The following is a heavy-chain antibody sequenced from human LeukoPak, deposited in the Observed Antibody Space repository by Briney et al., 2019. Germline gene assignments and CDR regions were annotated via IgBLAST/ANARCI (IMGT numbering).Heavy chain of an antibody. V-gene: IGHV1-69*06. D-gene: IGHD2-2*01. CDR2: IIPIFGTA. CDR1: GGTFSSYA. J-gene: IGHJ4*02. CDR3: VPEVVPAARGEETTVTSGY. Sequence: SVKVSCKASGGTFSSYAISWVRQAPGQGLEWMGGIIPIFGTANYAQKLQGRVTITADKSTSTAYMELSSLRSEDTAVYHCVPEVVPAARGEETTVTSGYWGQGTLVTVSS.